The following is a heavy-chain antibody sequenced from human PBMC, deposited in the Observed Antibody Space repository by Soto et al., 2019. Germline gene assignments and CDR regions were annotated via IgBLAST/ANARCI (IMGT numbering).Heavy chain of an antibody. CDR3: AAVFDL. CDR2: IDTDGGGT. J-gene: IGHJ5*02. V-gene: IGHV3-74*01. Sequence: DVQLVESGGGLVQPGGSLRVSCAASGFTLGSHRIHWVRQPPGKGLEWVSRIDTDGGGTSYADSVKGRFTISTDNAKNTLDLQMNGLRAGDTAVDDGAAVFDLWGQGTLVTVSS. CDR1: GFTLGSHR.